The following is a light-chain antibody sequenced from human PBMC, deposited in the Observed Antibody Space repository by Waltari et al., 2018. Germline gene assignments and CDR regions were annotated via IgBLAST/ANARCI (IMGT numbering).Light chain of an antibody. CDR2: DHSDGSP. Sequence: LVLTQSPSASASLGASVMLTCTLSRGYTSNVIAWLQQQPGKGTRYLMKDHSDGSPGKGGDIPDSFSASKSGTEGYLTISSLQSGDEADYFCQTGGHGTWVFGGGTKLTVL. V-gene: IGLV4-69*01. CDR1: RGYTSNV. CDR3: QTGGHGTWV. J-gene: IGLJ3*02.